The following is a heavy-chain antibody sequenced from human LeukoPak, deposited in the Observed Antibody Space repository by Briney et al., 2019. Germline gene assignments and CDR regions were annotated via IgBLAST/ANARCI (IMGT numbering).Heavy chain of an antibody. CDR2: ISAGGGNT. D-gene: IGHD3-10*01. Sequence: HPGGSLSLSCAASGFTFSTYGMNWVRQAPGKGLEWVSAISAGGGNTYYADSVKGRFTISRDNSKNTLFLEMNSLRAEDTAVYYCAKGSFWGQGTLVTVSS. V-gene: IGHV3-23*01. CDR3: AKGSF. CDR1: GFTFSTYG. J-gene: IGHJ4*02.